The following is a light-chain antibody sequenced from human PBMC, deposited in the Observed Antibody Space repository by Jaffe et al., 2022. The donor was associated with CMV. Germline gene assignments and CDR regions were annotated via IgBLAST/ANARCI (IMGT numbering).Light chain of an antibody. CDR1: QSILFSSNNKNY. Sequence: DIVMTQSPDSLAVSLGERATINCKSSQSILFSSNNKNYLAWYQRKPGQPPRLLIYWASIRESGVPDRFSGSGSGTDFTLTISSLQAEDVAVYYCQQYYTSPPTFGQGTKVEI. CDR2: WAS. CDR3: QQYYTSPPT. J-gene: IGKJ1*01. V-gene: IGKV4-1*01.